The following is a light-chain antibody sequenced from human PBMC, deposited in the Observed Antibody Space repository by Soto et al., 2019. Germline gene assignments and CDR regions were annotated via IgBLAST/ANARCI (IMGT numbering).Light chain of an antibody. CDR3: QQRYNWLT. J-gene: IGKJ4*01. Sequence: IVLTQSPATLSLSPGERATLSCRARQTVSTYLSWYQHKPGQAPRLLIYGASNRATGIPARFSGSGSGTDFTLTISSLEPVDSAVYYCQQRYNWLTFGGGTKVEIK. V-gene: IGKV3-11*01. CDR1: QTVSTY. CDR2: GAS.